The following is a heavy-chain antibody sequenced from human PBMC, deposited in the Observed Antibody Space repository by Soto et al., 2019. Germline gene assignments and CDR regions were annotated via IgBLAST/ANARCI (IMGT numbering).Heavy chain of an antibody. D-gene: IGHD1-26*01. CDR2: ISWNSGSI. CDR3: AKDFRAVIGTYFDY. Sequence: ESGGGLVQPGRSLRLSCAASGFTFDDYAMHWFRQAPGKGLEWVSGISWNSGSIGYADSVKGRFTISRDNAKNSLYLQMNSLRAEDTALYYCAKDFRAVIGTYFDYWGQGTLVTVSS. CDR1: GFTFDDYA. V-gene: IGHV3-9*01. J-gene: IGHJ4*02.